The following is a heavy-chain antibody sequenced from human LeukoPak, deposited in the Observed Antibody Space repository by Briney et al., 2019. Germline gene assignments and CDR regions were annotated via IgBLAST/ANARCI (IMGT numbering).Heavy chain of an antibody. CDR3: ARGDIAARPAPFYY. D-gene: IGHD6-6*01. CDR1: GGSISSSSYY. Sequence: SETLSLTCTVSGGSISSSSYYWGWIRQPPGKGLEWIGSIYYSGSTYYNPSLKSRVTISVDTSKNQFSLKLSSVTAADTAVYYCARGDIAARPAPFYYWGQGTLVTVSS. V-gene: IGHV4-39*07. CDR2: IYYSGST. J-gene: IGHJ4*02.